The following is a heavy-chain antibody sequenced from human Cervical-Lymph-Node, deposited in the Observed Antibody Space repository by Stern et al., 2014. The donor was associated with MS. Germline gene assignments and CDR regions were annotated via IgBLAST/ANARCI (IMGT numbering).Heavy chain of an antibody. D-gene: IGHD3-10*01. CDR1: GG. Sequence: VQLVESGADVQKPGSAVRVSCKASGGVSWLRPAPGQGLEYVGGIILPVGAAHYAQRFQGRLTTTADTSRNTTYMELRSLRSDDTAVYYCARGTGDNWFDPWGQGTLVSVSS. V-gene: IGHV1-69*06. CDR3: ARGTGDNWFDP. J-gene: IGHJ5*02. CDR2: IILPVGAA.